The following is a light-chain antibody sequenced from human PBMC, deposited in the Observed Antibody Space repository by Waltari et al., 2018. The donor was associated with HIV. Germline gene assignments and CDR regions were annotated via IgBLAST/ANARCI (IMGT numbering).Light chain of an antibody. V-gene: IGLV8-61*01. CDR2: HTN. CDR3: VLYVGSGIWV. Sequence: QTVVTQESSLSVSPGGTVTLTCGLSSGSVSGRSSPLWYQQTPGQAPRTLLYHTNTRSAGVPDRFSGSILGNKAALTISGAQADDECDYHCVLYVGSGIWVFGGGTKLTVL. CDR1: SGSVSGRSS. J-gene: IGLJ3*02.